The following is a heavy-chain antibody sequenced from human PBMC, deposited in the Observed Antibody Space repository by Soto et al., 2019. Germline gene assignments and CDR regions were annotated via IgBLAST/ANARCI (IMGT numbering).Heavy chain of an antibody. CDR1: GGSISSANYY. CDR3: ARRYGGTFDY. J-gene: IGHJ4*02. V-gene: IGHV4-61*01. Sequence: SETLSLTCTVSGGSISSANYYWSWIRQPPGKGLEWIGYFFYSGGTNYNPSLKSRVTISVDTSKNQFSLKLSSVTAADTAVYYCARRYGGTFDYWGQGTLVTVSS. D-gene: IGHD4-17*01. CDR2: FFYSGGT.